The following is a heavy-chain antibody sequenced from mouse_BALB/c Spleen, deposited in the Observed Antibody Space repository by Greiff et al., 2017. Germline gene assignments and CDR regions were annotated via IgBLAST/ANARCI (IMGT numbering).Heavy chain of an antibody. J-gene: IGHJ4*01. D-gene: IGHD2-14*01. CDR1: GFTFSSFG. Sequence: EVHLVESGGGLVQPGGSRKLSCAASGFTFSSFGMHWARQAPEKGLEWVAYISSGSSTIYYADTVKGRFTISRDNPKNTLFLQMTSLRSEDTAMYSGARGGGRYGYDAMDYWGQGTSVTVSS. CDR2: ISSGSSTI. CDR3: ARGGGRYGYDAMDY. V-gene: IGHV5-17*02.